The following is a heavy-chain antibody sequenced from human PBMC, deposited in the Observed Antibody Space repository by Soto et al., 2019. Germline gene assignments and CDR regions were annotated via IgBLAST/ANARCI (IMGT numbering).Heavy chain of an antibody. D-gene: IGHD3-10*01. Sequence: QVQLLQSGSEVKKPGASVKVSCKASGYSFISYGINWVRQAPGQGLEWMGWISTYNGKRDYAQNLQCRVTMTTDTSTSKAYMELMSLRSYDTAVYYCARNAGYGLDVWGQGATVTVSS. CDR2: ISTYNGKR. CDR3: ARNAGYGLDV. CDR1: GYSFISYG. J-gene: IGHJ6*02. V-gene: IGHV1-18*01.